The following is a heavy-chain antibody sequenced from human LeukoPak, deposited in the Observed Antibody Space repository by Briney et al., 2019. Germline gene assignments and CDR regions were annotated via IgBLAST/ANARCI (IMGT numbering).Heavy chain of an antibody. CDR3: ARAIYDILTGYAYYYYMDV. D-gene: IGHD3-9*01. Sequence: GGSLRLSCAASGFTFSSYAMHWVRQAPGKGLEWVAVISYDGSNKYYADSVKGRFTISRDNSKNTLYLQMGSLRAEDMAVYYCARAIYDILTGYAYYYYMDVWGKGTTVTVSS. V-gene: IGHV3-30*14. CDR1: GFTFSSYA. J-gene: IGHJ6*03. CDR2: ISYDGSNK.